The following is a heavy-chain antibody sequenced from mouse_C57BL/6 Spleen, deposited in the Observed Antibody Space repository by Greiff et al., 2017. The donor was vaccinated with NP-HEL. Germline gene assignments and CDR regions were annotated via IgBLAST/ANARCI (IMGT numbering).Heavy chain of an antibody. J-gene: IGHJ2*01. CDR2: IHPNSGST. D-gene: IGHD1-1*01. CDR1: GYTFTSYW. CDR3: ARSGQITTVVAPFDY. V-gene: IGHV1-64*01. Sequence: QVQLQQPGAKLVKPGASVKLSCKASGYTFTSYWMHWVKQRPGQGLEWIGMIHPNSGSTNYNEKFKSKATLTVDKSSSTAYMQLSSLTSEDSAVYYCARSGQITTVVAPFDYWGQGTTLTVSS.